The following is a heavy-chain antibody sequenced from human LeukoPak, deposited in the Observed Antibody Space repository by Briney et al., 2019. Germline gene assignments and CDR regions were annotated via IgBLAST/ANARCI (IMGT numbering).Heavy chain of an antibody. J-gene: IGHJ5*02. Sequence: SETLSLTSTVSGGSISSGGYYWSWIRQHPRKGLEWIGYIYYSGSTYYNPSLKSRVTISVDTSKNQFSLKLSSVTAADTAVYYCATSRMLRNWFDPWGQGTLVADSS. CDR3: ATSRMLRNWFDP. D-gene: IGHD2-8*01. V-gene: IGHV4-31*03. CDR1: GGSISSGGYY. CDR2: IYYSGST.